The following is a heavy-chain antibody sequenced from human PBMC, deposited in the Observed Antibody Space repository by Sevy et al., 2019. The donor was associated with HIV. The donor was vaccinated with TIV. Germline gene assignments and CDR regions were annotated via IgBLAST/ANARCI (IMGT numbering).Heavy chain of an antibody. CDR2: IDPSGGNT. J-gene: IGHJ4*02. V-gene: IGHV1-46*01. CDR1: GDTLTNNY. Sequence: ALVKVSCKAPGDTLTNNYMHWVRQAPGQGLEWMGIIDPSGGNTSYAQKFQGRVTMTRDTSTSTLYMDLSSLRSEDTAVYYCVRADPAQHFDSWGQGTLVTVSS. CDR3: VRADPAQHFDS.